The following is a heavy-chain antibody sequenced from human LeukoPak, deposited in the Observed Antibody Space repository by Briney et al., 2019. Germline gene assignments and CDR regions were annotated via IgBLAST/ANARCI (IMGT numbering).Heavy chain of an antibody. D-gene: IGHD2-2*01. J-gene: IGHJ4*02. V-gene: IGHV3-64D*06. Sequence: GGSLRLSCSASGFTFSRYPMHWVRQAPGKGLAYVSAISCNGGSTYYADSVKGRFTISRDNSKNTLYLQMSSLRAEDTAVYYCVMLGCSSTSCYLVGDYWGQGTLVTVSS. CDR1: GFTFSRYP. CDR2: ISCNGGST. CDR3: VMLGCSSTSCYLVGDY.